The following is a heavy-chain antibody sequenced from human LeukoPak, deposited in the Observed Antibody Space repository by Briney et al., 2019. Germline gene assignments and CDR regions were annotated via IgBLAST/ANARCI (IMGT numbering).Heavy chain of an antibody. CDR3: ARDALRNRHWGAWFDP. V-gene: IGHV1-2*02. Sequence: ASVKVSCKASGYTFTGYYRHWVRQAPGQGLEWVGWINPNSGGTNYAQKFQGRVTMTRDTSISTAYMELSRLRSDDTAVYYCARDALRNRHWGAWFDPWGQGTLVTVSS. D-gene: IGHD7-27*01. CDR1: GYTFTGYY. J-gene: IGHJ5*02. CDR2: INPNSGGT.